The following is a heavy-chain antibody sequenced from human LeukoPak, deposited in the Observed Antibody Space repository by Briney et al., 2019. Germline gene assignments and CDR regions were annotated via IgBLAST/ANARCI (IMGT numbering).Heavy chain of an antibody. CDR1: GFTFDDYA. CDR3: VKDRVWFGELLNPLFDN. J-gene: IGHJ4*02. Sequence: GGSLRLSRAASGFTFDDYAMHWVRQAPGKGLEWVSGISWNSGRIGYADSVKGRFTISRDNAKNSLYLQMNSLRAEDTALYYCVKDRVWFGELLNPLFDNWGQGTRVTVSS. CDR2: ISWNSGRI. D-gene: IGHD3-10*01. V-gene: IGHV3-9*01.